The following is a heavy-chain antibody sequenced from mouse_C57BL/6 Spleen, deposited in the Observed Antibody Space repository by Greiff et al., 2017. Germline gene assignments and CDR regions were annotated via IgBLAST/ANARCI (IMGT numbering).Heavy chain of an antibody. Sequence: VKLQQSGAELVRPGTSVKVSCKASGYAFTNYLIEWVKQRPGQGLEWIGVINPGSGGTNYNEKFKGKATLTADKSSSTAYMQLSSLTSEDSAVYFCARGYYDYDGACYAMDYWGQGTSVTVSS. CDR1: GYAFTNYL. V-gene: IGHV1-54*01. CDR3: ARGYYDYDGACYAMDY. J-gene: IGHJ4*01. CDR2: INPGSGGT. D-gene: IGHD2-4*01.